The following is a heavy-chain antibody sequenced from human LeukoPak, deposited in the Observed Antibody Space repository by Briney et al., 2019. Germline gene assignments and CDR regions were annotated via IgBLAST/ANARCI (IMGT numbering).Heavy chain of an antibody. CDR3: ARDDSDVVGATNAYFDY. J-gene: IGHJ4*02. V-gene: IGHV3-23*01. CDR2: ISGSGGST. CDR1: GFTFSNYA. D-gene: IGHD1-26*01. Sequence: PGGSLRLSCAASGFTFSNYAMSWVRQAPGKGLEWVSAISGSGGSTYYADSVKGRFTISRDNAKNSLYLQMNSLRAEDTAVCYCARDDSDVVGATNAYFDYGGQGTLVTVSS.